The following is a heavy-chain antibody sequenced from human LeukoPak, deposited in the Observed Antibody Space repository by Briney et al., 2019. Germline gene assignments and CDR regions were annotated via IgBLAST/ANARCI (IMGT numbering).Heavy chain of an antibody. CDR3: ATGKYDSSDYSGGWYYFDY. D-gene: IGHD3-22*01. Sequence: SGTLSLTCAGFGGSFSGYYWTWIRQSPGKGLEWIGQINQSGSANYNRSRKSRATITIESSKNQFSLELSSVTAADSAMYYCATGKYDSSDYSGGWYYFDYWGQGTLVTVSS. J-gene: IGHJ4*02. CDR1: GGSFSGYY. V-gene: IGHV4-34*01. CDR2: INQSGSA.